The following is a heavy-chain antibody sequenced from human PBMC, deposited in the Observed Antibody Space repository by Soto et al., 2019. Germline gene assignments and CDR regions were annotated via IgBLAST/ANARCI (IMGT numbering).Heavy chain of an antibody. CDR2: IYPSGMP. CDR3: ARERGGYGLFDS. Sequence: SETLSLTCTVSGGSISNAAYSWSWIRQPPGKGLEWIGYIYPSGMPFYNPSLRSRVTISIDRSNDQFSLNMKSVTAADTAVYYCARERGGYGLFDSWGQGTLVTVSS. D-gene: IGHD5-18*01. J-gene: IGHJ4*02. CDR1: GGSISNAAYS. V-gene: IGHV4-30-2*01.